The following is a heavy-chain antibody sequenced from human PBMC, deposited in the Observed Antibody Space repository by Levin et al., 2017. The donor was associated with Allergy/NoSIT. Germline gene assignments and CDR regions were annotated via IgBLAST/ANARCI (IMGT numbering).Heavy chain of an antibody. D-gene: IGHD1-26*01. CDR3: ARALIVGATAGGEY. CDR2: INGDGSST. Sequence: GGSLRLSCAASGFTFSSYWMHWVRQAPGKGLVWVSRINGDGSSTNYADSVKGRFTISRDNAKNTLYLQMNSLRSDDTALYYCARALIVGATAGGEYWGQGTLVTVSS. CDR1: GFTFSSYW. J-gene: IGHJ4*02. V-gene: IGHV3-74*01.